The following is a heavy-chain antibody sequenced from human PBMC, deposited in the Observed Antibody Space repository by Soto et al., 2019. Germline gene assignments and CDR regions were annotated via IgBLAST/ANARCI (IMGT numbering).Heavy chain of an antibody. CDR2: IYYTGST. CDR1: GDSVGSSDYY. J-gene: IGHJ4*02. Sequence: QLQLQESGPGLVRPSETLSLTCTVSGDSVGSSDYYWGWIRQPPGRGLEWIGSIYYTGSTYFGPSLKSRVTISMDTSKNQFSLRVRSVTAADTAVYYCARGSHYVWESTRHYYFDYWGQGTLATVSS. D-gene: IGHD3-16*01. CDR3: ARGSHYVWESTRHYYFDY. V-gene: IGHV4-39*01.